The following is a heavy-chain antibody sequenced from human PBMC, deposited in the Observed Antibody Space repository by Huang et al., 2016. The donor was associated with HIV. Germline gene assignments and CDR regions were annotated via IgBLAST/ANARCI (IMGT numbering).Heavy chain of an antibody. V-gene: IGHV1-69*13. Sequence: QVQLVQSGAEVKKPGSSVKVSCKASGGTFSSYAISWVRQAPGQGLEWRGGSIPIFGTANYAKKFQGRVTITADESTSTAYMELSSLRSEDTAVYYCARARGYYDSSVSYYFDYWGQGTLVTVSS. D-gene: IGHD3-22*01. J-gene: IGHJ4*02. CDR2: SIPIFGTA. CDR3: ARARGYYDSSVSYYFDY. CDR1: GGTFSSYA.